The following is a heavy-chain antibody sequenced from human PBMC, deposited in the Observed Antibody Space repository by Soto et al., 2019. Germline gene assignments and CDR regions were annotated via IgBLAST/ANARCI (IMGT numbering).Heavy chain of an antibody. D-gene: IGHD3-16*02. CDR3: ARVDYDYVWGSYRFDY. CDR1: GGTISSYY. J-gene: IGHJ4*02. V-gene: IGHV4-59*01. Sequence: SETLSLTCTVSGGTISSYYWSWIRQPPGNGLEWIGYIYYSGSTNYNPSLKSRVTISVDTSKNQFSLKLSSVTAADTAVYYCARVDYDYVWGSYRFDYWGQGTLVTVSS. CDR2: IYYSGST.